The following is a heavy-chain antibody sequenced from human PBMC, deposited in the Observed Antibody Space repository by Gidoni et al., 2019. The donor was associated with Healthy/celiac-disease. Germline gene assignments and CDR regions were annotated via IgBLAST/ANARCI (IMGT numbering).Heavy chain of an antibody. D-gene: IGHD3-3*01. V-gene: IGHV3-15*07. CDR3: TAWYYDFWSGYPDYYYYYMDV. J-gene: IGHJ6*03. CDR2: IKSKTDGGTT. Sequence: EVQLVESGGGLVKPGGSLRLSCAASGFTFSNAWLNWVRQAPGKGLEWVGRIKSKTDGGTTDYAAPVKGRFTISRDDSKNTLYLQMNSLKTEDTAVYYCTAWYYDFWSGYPDYYYYYMDVWGKGTTVTVSS. CDR1: GFTFSNAW.